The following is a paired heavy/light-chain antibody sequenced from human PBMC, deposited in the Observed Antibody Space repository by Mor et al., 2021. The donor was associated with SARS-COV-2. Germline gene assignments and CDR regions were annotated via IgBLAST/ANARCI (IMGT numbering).Heavy chain of an antibody. CDR3: VTVATISGVITKMNDF. J-gene: IGHJ4*02. V-gene: IGHV3-15*01. CDR2: IKSHADGGTV. Sequence: ELQLVESGGGLVKPGGSLRLSCVATGFTFTNTWMNWVRQAPGKGLEWVGRIKSHADGGTVDYAAPVRGRFSISRDDSGNTLSLQMSSLQTEDTAVYYCVTVATISGVITKMNDFWGQGTLVTVSS. D-gene: IGHD3-3*01. CDR1: GFTFTNTW.
Light chain of an antibody. CDR1: QDIRSH. CDR2: DAS. CDR3: QQYGNLPYT. V-gene: IGKV1-33*01. J-gene: IGKJ2*01. Sequence: DIQMTQSPSSLSASVGDRVTVTCQASQDIRSHLSWYEHKEGKAPKLLIYDASYLETGVPSRFSGSGFGTDFTLTISSLQPEDFGTFYCQQYGNLPYTFGQGTKLEIK.